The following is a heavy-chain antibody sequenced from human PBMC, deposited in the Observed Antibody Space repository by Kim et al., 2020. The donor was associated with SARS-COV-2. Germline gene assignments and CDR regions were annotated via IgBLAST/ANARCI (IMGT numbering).Heavy chain of an antibody. D-gene: IGHD6-13*01. V-gene: IGHV4-59*13. CDR3: ARALAAADTGYYYYYYGMDV. CDR2: IYYSGST. CDR1: GGSISSYY. Sequence: SETLSLTCTVSGGSISSYYWSWIRQPPGKGLEWIGYIYYSGSTNYNPSLKSRVTISVDTSKNQFYLKLSSVTAADTAVYYCARALAAADTGYYYYYYGMDVWGQGTTVTVSS. J-gene: IGHJ6*02.